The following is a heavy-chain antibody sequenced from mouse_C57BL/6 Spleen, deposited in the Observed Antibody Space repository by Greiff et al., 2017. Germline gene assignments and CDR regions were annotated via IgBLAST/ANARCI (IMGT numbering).Heavy chain of an antibody. CDR1: GFTFSDYY. Sequence: EVQLVESEGGLVQPGSSMKLSCTASGFTFSDYYMPWVRQVPEKGLEWVANIHYDGSSTYYLDSLKSRFIISRDNAKNILYLQMSSLKSEDTATYYCARESGDGYFGSYYFDYWGQGTTLTVSS. V-gene: IGHV5-16*01. J-gene: IGHJ2*01. CDR2: IHYDGSST. CDR3: ARESGDGYFGSYYFDY. D-gene: IGHD2-3*01.